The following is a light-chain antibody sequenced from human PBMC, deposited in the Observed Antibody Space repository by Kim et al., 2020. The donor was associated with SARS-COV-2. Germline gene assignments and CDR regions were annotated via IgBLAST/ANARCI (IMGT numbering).Light chain of an antibody. J-gene: IGLJ1*01. CDR2: QDN. CDR1: KLRDKY. CDR3: QAWDSSTYV. V-gene: IGLV3-1*01. Sequence: SVFPEQTASITCSGDKLRDKYASWYQQKSGQSPVLVIYQDNKRPSGIPERFSGSDSGNTATLTISGTQAMDEADYYCQAWDSSTYVFGPGTKVTVL.